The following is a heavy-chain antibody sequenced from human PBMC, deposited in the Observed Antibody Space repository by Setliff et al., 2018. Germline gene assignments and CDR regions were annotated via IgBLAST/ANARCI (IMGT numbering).Heavy chain of an antibody. V-gene: IGHV3-11*04. J-gene: IGHJ6*02. CDR3: ARDGVAYGMDV. D-gene: IGHD2-15*01. Sequence: GYLRLSCAASGFSFSDYYMSWVRQAPGKGLEWISKIEGSGITIYYADSVRGRFTISRDNAKNSLYLQMNSLRAEDTAVYYCARDGVAYGMDVWGQGTTVTVSS. CDR2: IEGSGITI. CDR1: GFSFSDYY.